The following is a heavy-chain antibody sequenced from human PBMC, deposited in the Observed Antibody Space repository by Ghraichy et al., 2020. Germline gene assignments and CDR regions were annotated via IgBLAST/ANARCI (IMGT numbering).Heavy chain of an antibody. V-gene: IGHV4-59*01. CDR2: IFYGGNS. CDR1: GGSFSTYY. J-gene: IGHJ2*01. Sequence: SETLSLTCTVSGGSFSTYYWAWIRQPPGKGLEWIGCIFYGGNSNYNPSLKSRVTFSVDTSRNQFSLNLSSVTAADTAVYYCARDSNTMVRYFDLWVRGTLVTVSS. CDR3: ARDSNTMVRYFDL. D-gene: IGHD3-10*01.